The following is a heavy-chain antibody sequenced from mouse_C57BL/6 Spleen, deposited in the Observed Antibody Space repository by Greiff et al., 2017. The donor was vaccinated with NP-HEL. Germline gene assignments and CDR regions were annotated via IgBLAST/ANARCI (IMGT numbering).Heavy chain of an antibody. CDR3: ARDRRLRPFDY. CDR1: GFTFSSYA. J-gene: IGHJ2*01. CDR2: ISDGGSYT. Sequence: EVQRVESGGGLVKPGGSLKLSCAASGFTFSSYAMSWVRQTPEKRLEWVATISDGGSYTYYPDNVKGRFTISRDNAKNNLYLQMSHLKSEDTAMYYCARDRRLRPFDYWGQGTTLTVSS. V-gene: IGHV5-4*01. D-gene: IGHD1-2*01.